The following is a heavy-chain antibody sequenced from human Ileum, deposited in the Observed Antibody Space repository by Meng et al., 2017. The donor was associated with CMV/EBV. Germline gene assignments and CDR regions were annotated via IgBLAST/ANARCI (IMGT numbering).Heavy chain of an antibody. CDR1: GVTFSNYW. J-gene: IGHJ4*02. D-gene: IGHD6-6*01. V-gene: IGHV3-7*01. Sequence: GGSLKISCAASGVTFSNYWMSWVRQAPGKGLEWVANIRQDGSEIHYVDSVKGRFTISRDNAKNSVFLQMNSLRPEDTAVYFCARIGYSSSSNDYWGRGTLVTVSS. CDR3: ARIGYSSSSNDY. CDR2: IRQDGSEI.